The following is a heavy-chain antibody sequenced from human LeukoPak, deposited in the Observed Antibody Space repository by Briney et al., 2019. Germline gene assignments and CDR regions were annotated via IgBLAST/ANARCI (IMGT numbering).Heavy chain of an antibody. CDR2: LYSGGNT. CDR3: AKDVYYYGSGSLHY. Sequence: PRGSLRLSCAASGVTASSNYMSWVRQAPGKGLEWVSVLYSGGNTYYADSVKGRFTISRDNSKNTLYLQMSSLRAEDTAVYYCAKDVYYYGSGSLHYWGQGTLVTVSS. V-gene: IGHV3-53*01. J-gene: IGHJ4*02. D-gene: IGHD3-10*01. CDR1: GVTASSNY.